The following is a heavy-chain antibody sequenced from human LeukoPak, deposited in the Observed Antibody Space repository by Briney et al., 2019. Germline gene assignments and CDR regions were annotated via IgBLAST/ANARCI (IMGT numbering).Heavy chain of an antibody. V-gene: IGHV1-46*01. CDR2: INPSGGGT. J-gene: IGHJ4*02. CDR1: GYTFTSFS. D-gene: IGHD3-3*01. Sequence: ASVKVSCKASGYTFTSFSIHWVRQAPGQGLEWMGIINPSGGGTTYAHAQKLQGRVTMTTDTSTSTAYMELRSLRSDDTAVYYCARDQPYYDFWSGYSPADYWGQGTLVTVSS. CDR3: ARDQPYYDFWSGYSPADY.